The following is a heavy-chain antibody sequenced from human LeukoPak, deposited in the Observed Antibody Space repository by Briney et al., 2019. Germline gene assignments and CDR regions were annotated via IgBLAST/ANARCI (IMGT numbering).Heavy chain of an antibody. Sequence: GASVKVSCKASGYTFTSYYMHWVRQAPGQGLEWMGWISAYNGNTNYAQKLQGRVTMTTDTSTSTAYMELRSLRSDDTAVYYCARAWLTIFGVVTDAFDIWGQGTMVTVSS. CDR3: ARAWLTIFGVVTDAFDI. J-gene: IGHJ3*02. CDR2: ISAYNGNT. D-gene: IGHD3-3*01. V-gene: IGHV1-18*04. CDR1: GYTFTSYY.